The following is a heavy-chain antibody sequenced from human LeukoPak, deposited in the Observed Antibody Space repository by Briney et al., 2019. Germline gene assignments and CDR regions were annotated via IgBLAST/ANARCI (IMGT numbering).Heavy chain of an antibody. Sequence: SETLSLTCAVYGGSFSGYYWSWIRQPPGKGLEWIGEINHSGSTNYNPSLKSRVTISVDTSKNQFSLKLSSVTAADTAVYYCAGGRRGYSYGYPNYYYGMDVWGQGTTVTVSS. CDR1: GGSFSGYY. CDR2: INHSGST. CDR3: AGGRRGYSYGYPNYYYGMDV. V-gene: IGHV4-34*01. D-gene: IGHD5-18*01. J-gene: IGHJ6*02.